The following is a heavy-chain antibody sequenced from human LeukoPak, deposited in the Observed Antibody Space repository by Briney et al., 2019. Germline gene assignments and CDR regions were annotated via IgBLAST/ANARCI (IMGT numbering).Heavy chain of an antibody. CDR2: IKQDGSEK. CDR3: ARELSQWLDFYFDY. CDR1: GFTFSSYW. Sequence: GGPLRLSCAASGFTFSSYWMSWVRQAPGKGLEWVANIKQDGSEKYYVDSVKGRFTISRDNAKNSLYMQMNSLRAEDTAVYYCARELSQWLDFYFDYWGRGTLVTVSS. V-gene: IGHV3-7*01. D-gene: IGHD6-19*01. J-gene: IGHJ4*02.